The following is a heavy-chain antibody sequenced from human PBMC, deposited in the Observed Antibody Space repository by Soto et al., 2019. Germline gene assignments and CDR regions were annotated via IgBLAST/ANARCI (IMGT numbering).Heavy chain of an antibody. CDR1: GGSISSGGYY. Sequence: NPSETLSLTCTVSGGSISSGGYYWSWIRRHPGKGLEWIGYIYYSGSTYYNPSLKSRVTISVDTSKNQFSLKLSSLTAADTAVYYCAIVYFGEIKKIGAHRDYSNSYVLDPWFDPWGQGTLVTVSS. CDR3: AIVYFGEIKKIGAHRDYSNSYVLDPWFDP. D-gene: IGHD4-4*01. J-gene: IGHJ5*02. CDR2: IYYSGST. V-gene: IGHV4-31*03.